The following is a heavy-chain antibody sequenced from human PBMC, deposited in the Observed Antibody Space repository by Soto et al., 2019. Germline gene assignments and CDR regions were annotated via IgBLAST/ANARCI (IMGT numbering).Heavy chain of an antibody. J-gene: IGHJ5*02. Sequence: ASAMGFCKPSGYSLNDSHLQCLRQAPGQGLEWMGWIAPSSGGTKFARKFQGRLTMTRDTSISTAYMELSSIGSDDTAVYFCATDLGSGRIPWGQGTLVTVSS. V-gene: IGHV1-2*02. CDR2: IAPSSGGT. D-gene: IGHD6-25*01. CDR3: ATDLGSGRIP. CDR1: GYSLNDSH.